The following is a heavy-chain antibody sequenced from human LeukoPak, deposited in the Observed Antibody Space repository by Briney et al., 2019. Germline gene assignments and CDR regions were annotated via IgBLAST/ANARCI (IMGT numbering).Heavy chain of an antibody. V-gene: IGHV4-31*03. J-gene: IGHJ3*02. CDR2: IYYSGST. CDR3: ARAGGSGSYYEDAFDI. CDR1: GGSISSGGYY. Sequence: PSQTLSLTCTVSGGSISSGGYYWGWIRQPPGKGLEWIGYIYYSGSTYYNPSLKSRVTISVDTSKDQFSLKLSSVTAADTAVYYCARAGGSGSYYEDAFDIWGQGTMVTVSS. D-gene: IGHD3-10*01.